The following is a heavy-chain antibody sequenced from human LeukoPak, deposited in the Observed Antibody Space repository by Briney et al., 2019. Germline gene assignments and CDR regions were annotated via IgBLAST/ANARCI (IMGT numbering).Heavy chain of an antibody. J-gene: IGHJ4*02. CDR1: GLTFSNYA. CDR2: ITGSGGAT. V-gene: IGHV3-23*01. CDR3: AKESCSTSNCYGIDY. Sequence: GGSLRLSCAASGLTFSNYAMTWVRQAPGKGLQWVSAITGSGGATYYADSVKGRFTISRDNSKNTLYLQMNSLRAEDTAVYHCAKESCSTSNCYGIDYWGQGTLVTVSS. D-gene: IGHD2-2*01.